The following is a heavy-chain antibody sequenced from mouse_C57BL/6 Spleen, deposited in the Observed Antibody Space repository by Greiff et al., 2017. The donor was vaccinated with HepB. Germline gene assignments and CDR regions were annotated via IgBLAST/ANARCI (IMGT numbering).Heavy chain of an antibody. V-gene: IGHV1-12*01. J-gene: IGHJ4*01. CDR3: ARAEDGNLYYYAMDY. D-gene: IGHD2-1*01. CDR1: GYTFTSYN. CDR2: IYPGNGDT. Sequence: LQQSGAELVRPGASVKMSCKASGYTFTSYNMHWVKQTPRQGLEWIGAIYPGNGDTSYNQKFKGKATLTVDKSSSTAYMQLSSLTSEDSAVYFCARAEDGNLYYYAMDYWGQGTSVTVSA.